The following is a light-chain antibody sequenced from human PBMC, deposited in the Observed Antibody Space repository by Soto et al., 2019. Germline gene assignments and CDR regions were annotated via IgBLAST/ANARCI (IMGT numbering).Light chain of an antibody. CDR3: QQYSRSPWT. CDR1: QSISNSY. CDR2: GAS. J-gene: IGKJ1*01. V-gene: IGKV3-20*01. Sequence: EIVLTQSPGTLSLSPGERATLSCRANQSISNSYLAWYQQKPGQAPRLLIYGASSRATGIPDRFSGSGSGTDFTLTISRLEPEDFAVYSCQQYSRSPWTFGQGTKVDIK.